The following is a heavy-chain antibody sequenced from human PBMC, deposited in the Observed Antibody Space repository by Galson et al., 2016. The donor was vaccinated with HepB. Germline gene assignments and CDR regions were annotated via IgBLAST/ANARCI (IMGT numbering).Heavy chain of an antibody. CDR2: IYYSGST. CDR1: GGSISSYY. J-gene: IGHJ6*04. D-gene: IGHD3-3*01. CDR3: ARDRSEYYDFWTGENNHYGMDV. Sequence: SETLSLTCTVSGGSISSYYWSWIRQPPGKGLEWIGYIYYSGSTNSNPFLKSRVTISVDTPKNQISLKLSSVTAADTAVYYCARDRSEYYDFWTGENNHYGMDVWGKGTTVTVSS. V-gene: IGHV4-59*01.